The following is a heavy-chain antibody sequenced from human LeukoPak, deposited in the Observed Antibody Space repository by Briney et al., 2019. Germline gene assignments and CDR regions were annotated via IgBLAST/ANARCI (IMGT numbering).Heavy chain of an antibody. CDR1: GGSFSGYY. D-gene: IGHD1-1*01. V-gene: IGHV4-34*01. CDR3: ASSRRPALDY. J-gene: IGHJ4*02. Sequence: SETLSLTCAVYGGSFSGYYWSWIRQPPGKGLEWIGEINHSGSTNYNPSLKSRVTISVDTSKNQFSLKLSSVTAADTAVYYCASSRRPALDYWGQGTLVTVSS. CDR2: INHSGST.